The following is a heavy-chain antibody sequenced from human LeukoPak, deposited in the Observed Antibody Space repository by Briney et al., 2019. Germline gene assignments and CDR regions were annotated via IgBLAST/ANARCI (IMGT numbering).Heavy chain of an antibody. V-gene: IGHV3-23*01. CDR2: ISGSGGST. Sequence: PGGSLRLSCAASGFTFSDYYMTWIRQAPGKGLEWVSAISGSGGSTYYADSVKGRFTISRDNSKNTLYLQMNSLRAEDTAVYYCAKSGLKEVIVGATCYWGQGTLVTVSS. J-gene: IGHJ4*02. D-gene: IGHD1-26*01. CDR3: AKSGLKEVIVGATCY. CDR1: GFTFSDYY.